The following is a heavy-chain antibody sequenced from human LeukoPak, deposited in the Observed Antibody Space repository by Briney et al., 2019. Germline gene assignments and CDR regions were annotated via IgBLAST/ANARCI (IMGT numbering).Heavy chain of an antibody. Sequence: PSETLSLTCTVSGGSISSSSYYWGWIRQPPGKGLEWIGRIYTSGSTNYNPSLKSRVTMSVDTSKNQFSLKLSSVTAADTAVYYCARDLGYEAFDIWGQGTMVTVSS. D-gene: IGHD6-13*01. CDR1: GGSISSSSYY. J-gene: IGHJ3*02. CDR3: ARDLGYEAFDI. CDR2: IYTSGST. V-gene: IGHV4-39*07.